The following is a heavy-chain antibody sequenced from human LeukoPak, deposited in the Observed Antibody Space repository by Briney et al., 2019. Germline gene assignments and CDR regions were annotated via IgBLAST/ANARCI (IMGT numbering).Heavy chain of an antibody. J-gene: IGHJ4*02. CDR3: VRDRGWSGYSYGYY. V-gene: IGHV3-21*01. Sequence: PGGSLRLSCAASGFTFSSYRMDWVRQAPGKGLEWVSSISSSSSYIYYADSVKGRFTISRDNAKNSLYLQMNSLRAEDTAVYYCVRDRGWSGYSYGYYWGQGTLVTVSS. D-gene: IGHD5-18*01. CDR1: GFTFSSYR. CDR2: ISSSSSYI.